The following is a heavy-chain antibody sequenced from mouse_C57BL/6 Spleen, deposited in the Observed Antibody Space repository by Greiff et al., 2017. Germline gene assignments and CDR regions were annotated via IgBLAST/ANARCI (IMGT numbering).Heavy chain of an antibody. CDR3: ASGTTVVEAMDY. Sequence: EVQLVESGPGLVKPSQSLSLTCSVTGYSITSGYYWNWIRQFPGNKLEWMGYISYDGSNNYNPSLKNRISITRDTSKNQFFLKLNSVTTEDTATYYCASGTTVVEAMDYWGQGTSVTVSS. CDR1: GYSITSGYY. CDR2: ISYDGSN. D-gene: IGHD1-1*01. J-gene: IGHJ4*01. V-gene: IGHV3-6*01.